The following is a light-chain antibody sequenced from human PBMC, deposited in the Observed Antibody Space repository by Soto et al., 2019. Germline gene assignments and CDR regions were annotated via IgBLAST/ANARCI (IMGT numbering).Light chain of an antibody. CDR2: GAS. J-gene: IGKJ4*01. V-gene: IGKV3-20*01. CDR1: QSVSSSS. CDR3: QQYGSSPLT. Sequence: EIVLTQSPGTLSLSPGERATLSCRASQSVSSSSLAWYQHKPGQAPRLLIYGASSRATGIPDRFSGSGSGTDFSLPISRLEPEDFAVYYCQQYGSSPLTFGGGTKVEIK.